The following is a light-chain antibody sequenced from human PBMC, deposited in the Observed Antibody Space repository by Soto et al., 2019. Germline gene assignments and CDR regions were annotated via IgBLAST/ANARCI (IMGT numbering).Light chain of an antibody. J-gene: IGKJ5*01. CDR3: QQRHMWPIT. Sequence: VVLTQSPVSLSLSPGERATLSCRASQSFRGLLAWYQQKPGQAPRLLIYDAYNRATGIPPRFSGSGSGTDFTLTISSLEPEDSEVYYCQQRHMWPITFGQGTRLETK. V-gene: IGKV3-11*01. CDR2: DAY. CDR1: QSFRGL.